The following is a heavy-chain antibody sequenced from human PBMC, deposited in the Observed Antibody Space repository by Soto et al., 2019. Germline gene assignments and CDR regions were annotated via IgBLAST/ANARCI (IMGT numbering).Heavy chain of an antibody. CDR2: ISAGSENT. Sequence: GGSLRLSCVPSGLTFSAHGMGWVRQPPGKGLEWVATISAGSENTHYADSVKGRFTISRDNSRNTLFLQMNGLRVEDTAVYYCVKDCCGTSPLDYWGQGTLVTVSS. J-gene: IGHJ4*02. V-gene: IGHV3-23*01. CDR1: GLTFSAHG. D-gene: IGHD2-21*01. CDR3: VKDCCGTSPLDY.